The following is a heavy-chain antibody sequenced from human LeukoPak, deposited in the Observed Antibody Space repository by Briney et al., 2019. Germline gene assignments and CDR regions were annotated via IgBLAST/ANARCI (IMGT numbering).Heavy chain of an antibody. CDR2: IYYSGTT. Sequence: SETLSLTCAVSGGSIGSSEWWSWVRQPPGEGLEWIGFIYYSGTTYYNPSLKSRVTISVDMSRNEFSLKLSSVTAADTAVYYCAREIGGFDYVWGSQTYSYYAMDVWGQGTKVTVSS. CDR3: AREIGGFDYVWGSQTYSYYAMDV. D-gene: IGHD3-16*01. V-gene: IGHV4-30-4*01. CDR1: GGSIGSSEW. J-gene: IGHJ6*02.